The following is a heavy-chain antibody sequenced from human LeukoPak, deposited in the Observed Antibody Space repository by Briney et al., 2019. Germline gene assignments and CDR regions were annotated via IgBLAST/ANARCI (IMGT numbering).Heavy chain of an antibody. CDR2: IYYSGST. J-gene: IGHJ3*02. D-gene: IGHD3-22*01. CDR1: GGSISSYY. V-gene: IGHV4-59*08. CDR3: ARRVFHSFDSSGSYVIDAVDI. Sequence: SETLSLTCTVSGGSISSYYWSWIRQPPGKGLEWIGYIYYSGSTNYNPSLKSRVTISVDTSKNQFSLKLSSVTAADTAVYYCARRVFHSFDSSGSYVIDAVDIWGPGTMVTVSS.